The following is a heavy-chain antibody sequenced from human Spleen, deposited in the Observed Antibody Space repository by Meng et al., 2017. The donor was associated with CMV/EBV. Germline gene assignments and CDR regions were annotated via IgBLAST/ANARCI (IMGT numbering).Heavy chain of an antibody. Sequence: SETLSLTCTVSGGSISSYYWNWIRQSPGKGLEWIGYIYYSGSASYNPSLKSRVTISVDTSKNQFSLKLSSVTAADTAVYYCARALYYYDSSGYYGHYFDYWGQGTLVTSPQ. CDR1: GGSISSYY. CDR3: ARALYYYDSSGYYGHYFDY. V-gene: IGHV4-59*01. CDR2: IYYSGSA. J-gene: IGHJ4*02. D-gene: IGHD3-22*01.